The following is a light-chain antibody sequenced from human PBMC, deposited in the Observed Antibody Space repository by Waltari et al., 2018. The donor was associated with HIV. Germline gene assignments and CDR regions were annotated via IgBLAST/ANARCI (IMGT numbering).Light chain of an antibody. CDR1: ISNIGSNY. CDR2: RNN. J-gene: IGLJ2*01. Sequence: QSVLTQPPSASGTPGQRISISCFGSISNIGSNYVYWYQQLPGTAPNLLIYRNNQRPSGVPDLFSGSKSGTSASLAISGLRSEDEADYYCATWDDSLRGVVFGGGAKLTVL. CDR3: ATWDDSLRGVV. V-gene: IGLV1-47*01.